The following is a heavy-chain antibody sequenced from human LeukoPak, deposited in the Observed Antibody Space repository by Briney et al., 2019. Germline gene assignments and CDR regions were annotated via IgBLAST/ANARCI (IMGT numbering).Heavy chain of an antibody. CDR1: GFTSSIFS. Sequence: GKSLRPSCAASGFTSSIFSMHWVRQAPGKRLEWVAVISYDGSSKYYTDSVKGRFTISRDTSKNTLFLQMNNLKTEDTAVYYWARDSFDYSNGGPPYYSSYVDVWGKGTTVRVSS. CDR2: ISYDGSSK. V-gene: IGHV3-30*04. J-gene: IGHJ6*03. CDR3: ARDSFDYSNGGPPYYSSYVDV. D-gene: IGHD5-12*01.